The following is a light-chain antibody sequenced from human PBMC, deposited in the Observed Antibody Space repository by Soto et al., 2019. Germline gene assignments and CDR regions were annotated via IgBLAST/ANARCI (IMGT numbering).Light chain of an antibody. J-gene: IGLJ2*01. Sequence: QSVLTQPPSASGTPGQRVTISCSGSSSNIGSNTVNWYQQLPGTAPKLLIYSNNQRPSGVPDRFSGSKSGTSASLAISGLQSEDEADYYRAAWDDSLNGPHVVFGGGTKVTV. V-gene: IGLV1-44*01. CDR3: AAWDDSLNGPHVV. CDR1: SSNIGSNT. CDR2: SNN.